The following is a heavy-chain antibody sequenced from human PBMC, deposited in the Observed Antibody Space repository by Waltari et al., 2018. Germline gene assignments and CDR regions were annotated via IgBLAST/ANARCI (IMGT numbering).Heavy chain of an antibody. CDR2: INSDGSGT. J-gene: IGHJ6*03. D-gene: IGHD3-22*01. V-gene: IGHV3-74*01. CDR1: GFTFSRYW. CDR3: AREPSPDSSGYFYYYMDV. Sequence: EVQLVESGGGLVQPGGSLRLSCAASGFTFSRYWMHCVRQAPGKGLVWVSRINSDGSGTIYADSVKGRFTISRDNAKNTLYLQLNSLRVEDTAVYYCAREPSPDSSGYFYYYMDVWGKGTTVTVSS.